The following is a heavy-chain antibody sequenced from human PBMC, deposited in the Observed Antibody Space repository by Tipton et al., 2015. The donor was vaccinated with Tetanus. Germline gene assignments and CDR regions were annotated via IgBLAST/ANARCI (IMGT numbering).Heavy chain of an antibody. CDR1: GYMFTGYY. V-gene: IGHV1-46*01. D-gene: IGHD4-11*01. CDR2: INPSDGDS. J-gene: IGHJ4*02. Sequence: QLVQSGAEVKKPGASVKVSCKASGYMFTGYYIHWVRQAPGQGLEWMGIINPSDGDSSLAQKFQGRVTMTTETSTSTAYMELRSLRSDDTAVYFCARDYSIPYYFDNWGQGTRVIVSS. CDR3: ARDYSIPYYFDN.